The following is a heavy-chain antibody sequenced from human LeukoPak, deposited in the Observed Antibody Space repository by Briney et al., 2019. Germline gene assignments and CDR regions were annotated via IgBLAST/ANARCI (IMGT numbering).Heavy chain of an antibody. CDR1: GFTFSSYA. D-gene: IGHD3-22*01. Sequence: GGSLRLSCAASGFTFSSYAMSWVRQAPGKGLEWVSTISGSGASTDYADSVKGRFTISRDNSKNTLYLQMNSLRAEDTAVYYCAKQPGSVVDSSGSLSRHWGQGTLVTVSS. CDR3: AKQPGSVVDSSGSLSRH. J-gene: IGHJ4*02. V-gene: IGHV3-23*01. CDR2: ISGSGAST.